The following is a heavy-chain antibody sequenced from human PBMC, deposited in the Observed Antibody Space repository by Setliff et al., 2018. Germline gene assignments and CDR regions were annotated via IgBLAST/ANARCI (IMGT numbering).Heavy chain of an antibody. CDR1: DFSVSSVYY. D-gene: IGHD2-2*01. J-gene: IGHJ2*01. V-gene: IGHV4-38-2*01. Sequence: SETLSLTCAVSDFSVSSVYYWGWIRQPPGKGLEWIANVYYSGSTYYNPSLESRVTMSVDTSKSQFSLNLYSVAAADTAVYYCARASTGRYFDLWGRGTLVTVSS. CDR2: VYYSGST. CDR3: ARASTGRYFDL.